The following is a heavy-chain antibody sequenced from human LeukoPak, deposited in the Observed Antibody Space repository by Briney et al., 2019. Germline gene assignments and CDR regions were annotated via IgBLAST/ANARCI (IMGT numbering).Heavy chain of an antibody. D-gene: IGHD3-10*01. V-gene: IGHV3-21*01. CDR3: ARDGMVRGVSNAFDI. J-gene: IGHJ3*02. Sequence: GGSLRLFCAASGFTFSSYSMNWVRQAPGKGLEWVSSISSSSSYIYYADSVKGRFTISRDNAKNSLYLQMNSLRAEDTAVYYCARDGMVRGVSNAFDIWGQGTMVTVSS. CDR1: GFTFSSYS. CDR2: ISSSSSYI.